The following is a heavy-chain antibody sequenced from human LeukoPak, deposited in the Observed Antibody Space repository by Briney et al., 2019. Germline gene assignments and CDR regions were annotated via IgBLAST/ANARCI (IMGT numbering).Heavy chain of an antibody. CDR1: GFAVSNNY. V-gene: IGHV3-53*01. J-gene: IGHJ3*01. D-gene: IGHD3-9*01. Sequence: GGSLRLSCAASGFAVSNNYMSWVRQAPGKGLEWVSVIYSGGSTHYADSVKGRFTISRDISRNTLVLQMDSLRAEDTAVYFCTKDVFHWAFDVWGPGTLVTVSS. CDR2: IYSGGST. CDR3: TKDVFHWAFDV.